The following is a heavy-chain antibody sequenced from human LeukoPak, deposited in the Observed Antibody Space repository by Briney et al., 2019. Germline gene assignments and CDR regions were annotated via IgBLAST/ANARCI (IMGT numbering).Heavy chain of an antibody. CDR1: GFTFSSYS. J-gene: IGHJ4*02. CDR3: ARGGYSYGKGDY. CDR2: ISSSSSYI. V-gene: IGHV3-21*01. Sequence: GGSLSLSCAASGFTFSSYSMNWVRQAPGKGLEWVSSISSSSSYIYYADSVKGRFTISRDNAKNSLYLQMNSLRAEDTAVYYCARGGYSYGKGDYWGQGTLVTVSS. D-gene: IGHD5-18*01.